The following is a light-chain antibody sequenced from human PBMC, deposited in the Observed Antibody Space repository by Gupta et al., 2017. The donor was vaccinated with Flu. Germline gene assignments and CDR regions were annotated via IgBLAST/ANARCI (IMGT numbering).Light chain of an antibody. CDR3: QQDGSSPWT. CDR2: GAS. J-gene: IGKJ1*01. CDR1: QSVSSSY. Sequence: EIVFTQSPDTLSLSPGEIATLSCSASQSVSSSYLAWYQQKPGQAPRLLIYGASSRATGIPDRFSGSGSGTEFTLTISRLEPEDFAVYYCQQDGSSPWTFGQGTKVEIK. V-gene: IGKV3-20*01.